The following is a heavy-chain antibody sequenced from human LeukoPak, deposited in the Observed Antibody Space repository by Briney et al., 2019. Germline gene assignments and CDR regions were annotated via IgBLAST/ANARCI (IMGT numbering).Heavy chain of an antibody. V-gene: IGHV1-46*01. CDR3: ARTVYSSSWYDPDAGPDHI. CDR1: GYTFTSYY. Sequence: ASVKVSCKASGYTFTSYYMHWVRQAPGQGLEWMGIINPSGGSTSYAQKLQGRVTMTTDTSTSTAYMELRSLRSDDTAVYYCARTVYSSSWYDPDAGPDHIWGQGTMVTVSS. D-gene: IGHD6-13*01. CDR2: INPSGGST. J-gene: IGHJ3*02.